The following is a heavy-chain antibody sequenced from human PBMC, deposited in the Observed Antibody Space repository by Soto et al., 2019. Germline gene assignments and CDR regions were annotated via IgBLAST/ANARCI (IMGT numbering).Heavy chain of an antibody. CDR2: IYYSGST. D-gene: IGHD3-10*01. CDR3: ARLSMVRGVIGAYYGMDV. V-gene: IGHV4-59*08. J-gene: IGHJ6*02. Sequence: PSETLSLTCTVSGGSISSYYWSWIRQPPGKGLEWIGYIYYSGSTNYNPSLKSRVTISVDTSKNQLSLKLSSVTAADTAVYYCARLSMVRGVIGAYYGMDVWGQGTTVTVSS. CDR1: GGSISSYY.